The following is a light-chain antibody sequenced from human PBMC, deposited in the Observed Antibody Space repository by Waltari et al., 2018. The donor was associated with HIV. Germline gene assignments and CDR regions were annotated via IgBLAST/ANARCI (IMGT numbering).Light chain of an antibody. CDR1: ALPTQY. V-gene: IGLV3-25*03. CDR2: KDT. J-gene: IGLJ3*02. Sequence: SSELTQSPSVSVSPGQPARITCSGDALPTQYTSWYHQRPGQPPVLVIYKDTQRSSVIPERFACASSGTTVTLTISGVQAEDEADYYCQSADSIDSYRVFGGGTRLTVL. CDR3: QSADSIDSYRV.